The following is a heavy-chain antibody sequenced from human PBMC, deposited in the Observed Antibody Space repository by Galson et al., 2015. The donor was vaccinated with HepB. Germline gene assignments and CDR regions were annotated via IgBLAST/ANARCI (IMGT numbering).Heavy chain of an antibody. Sequence: SLRLSCAASGFTFSNAWMSWVRQAPGKGLEWVGRIKSKTDGGTTDYAAPVKGRFTISRDDSKNTLYLQMNSLKTEDTAVYYCTTSNSSGYYFDAFDIWGQGTMVTVSS. CDR1: GFTFSNAW. D-gene: IGHD3-22*01. CDR3: TTSNSSGYYFDAFDI. J-gene: IGHJ3*02. CDR2: IKSKTDGGTT. V-gene: IGHV3-15*01.